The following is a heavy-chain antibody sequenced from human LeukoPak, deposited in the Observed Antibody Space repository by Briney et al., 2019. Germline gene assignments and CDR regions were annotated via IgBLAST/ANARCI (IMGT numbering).Heavy chain of an antibody. V-gene: IGHV1-24*01. J-gene: IGHJ5*02. D-gene: IGHD3-10*01. CDR2: FDPEDGET. CDR1: GYTLTELS. Sequence: ASVKVSCKVSGYTLTELSMHWVRQAPGKGLEWMGGFDPEDGETIYAQKFQGRVTMTEDTSTDTAYMELSSLRSEDTAVYYCATADYYGSGRSLGWFDPWGQGTLVTVSS. CDR3: ATADYYGSGRSLGWFDP.